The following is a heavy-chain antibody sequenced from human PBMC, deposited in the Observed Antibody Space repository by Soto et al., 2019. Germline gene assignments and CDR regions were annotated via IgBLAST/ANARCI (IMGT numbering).Heavy chain of an antibody. J-gene: IGHJ4*02. Sequence: EVQLVESGGGLVQPGRSLRLSCAASGLTFDDYAMHWVRQAPGKGLEWVSGISWNSGSIGYADSVKGRFTISRDNAKNSLYLQMNSLRAEDTALYYCAKDKWELSYYFDYWGQGTLITVSS. CDR3: AKDKWELSYYFDY. V-gene: IGHV3-9*01. CDR2: ISWNSGSI. CDR1: GLTFDDYA. D-gene: IGHD1-26*01.